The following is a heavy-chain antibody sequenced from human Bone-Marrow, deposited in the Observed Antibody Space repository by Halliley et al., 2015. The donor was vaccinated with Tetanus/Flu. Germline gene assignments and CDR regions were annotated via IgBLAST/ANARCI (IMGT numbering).Heavy chain of an antibody. J-gene: IGHJ4*02. D-gene: IGHD4-4*01. CDR2: MTSSGSYK. CDR3: ARSADLTK. CDR1: GFTFSGYS. Sequence: TASGFTFSGYSMNWVRQGPGKGLEWVSSMTSSGSYKYYADSVKGRFTISRDNAKNSLYLEMNSLRGEDTAVYYCARSADLTKWGQGTLVTVSS. V-gene: IGHV3-21*01.